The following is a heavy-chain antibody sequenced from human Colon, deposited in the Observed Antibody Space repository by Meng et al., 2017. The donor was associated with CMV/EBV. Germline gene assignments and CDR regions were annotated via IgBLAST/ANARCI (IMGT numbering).Heavy chain of an antibody. J-gene: IGHJ4*02. CDR3: VSSSSVDFWIGYSPMYYFDL. D-gene: IGHD3/OR15-3a*01. V-gene: IGHV4-39*07. Sequence: SETLSLTCTVAGDSVSSAKYFWGWIRRPPGKGLEWIGSVYYTGSTYSDPSHKCRAKISVDLSKNQFSLTLRAVTAADTAVYSCVSSSSVDFWIGYSPMYYFDLWGQGMLVTVSS. CDR1: GDSVSSAKYF. CDR2: VYYTGST.